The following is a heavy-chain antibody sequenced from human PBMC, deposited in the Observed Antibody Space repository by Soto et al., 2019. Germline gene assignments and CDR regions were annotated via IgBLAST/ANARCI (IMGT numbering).Heavy chain of an antibody. V-gene: IGHV1-69*13. D-gene: IGHD4-4*01. Sequence: SVKVSCKASGGTFSSYAISWVRQAPGQELEWMGGIIPIFGTANYAQKFQGRVTITADESTSTAYMELSSLRSEDTAVYYCARDRTVTTPHYYYYGMDVWGQGTTVTVS. J-gene: IGHJ6*02. CDR1: GGTFSSYA. CDR3: ARDRTVTTPHYYYYGMDV. CDR2: IIPIFGTA.